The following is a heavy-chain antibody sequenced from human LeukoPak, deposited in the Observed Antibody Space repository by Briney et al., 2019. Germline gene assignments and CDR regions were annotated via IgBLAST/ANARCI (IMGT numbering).Heavy chain of an antibody. V-gene: IGHV4-4*07. CDR2: IYTSGST. CDR1: GGSISSYY. CDR3: AKSNGYGLVDI. Sequence: KSSETLSLTCTVSGGSISSYYWSWIRQPAGKGLEWIGRIYTSGSTNYNPSLKSRVTTSVDTSRNQFSLKLNSVTAADTAVYYCAKSNGYGLVDIWGQGTMVTVSS. J-gene: IGHJ3*02. D-gene: IGHD3-10*01.